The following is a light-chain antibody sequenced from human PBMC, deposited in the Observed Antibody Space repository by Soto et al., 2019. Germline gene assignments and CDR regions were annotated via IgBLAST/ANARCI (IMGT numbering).Light chain of an antibody. V-gene: IGLV4-69*01. J-gene: IGLJ3*02. CDR3: QTWGTGSWV. Sequence: QSVLTQSPSASASLGASVKLTCTLSSGHSNYAIAWHQQQSEKGPRYLMKLNSDGSHTKGGGIPDRFSGSSSGAERYLTISSLQSEDEADYYCQTWGTGSWVFGGGTKLTVL. CDR2: LNSDGSH. CDR1: SGHSNYA.